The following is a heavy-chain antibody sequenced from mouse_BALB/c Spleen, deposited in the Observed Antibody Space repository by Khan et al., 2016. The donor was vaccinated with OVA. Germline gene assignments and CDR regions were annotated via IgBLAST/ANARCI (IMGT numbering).Heavy chain of an antibody. CDR3: ARDAGRY. D-gene: IGHD3-3*01. CDR2: INPKNGVT. V-gene: IGHV1-18*01. J-gene: IGHJ4*01. CDR1: GYTFTEYT. Sequence: VQLQQSGPELVKPGASVKISCKTSGYTFTEYTLHWVKQSHGKSLEWIGVINPKNGVTSYNQKFKGKATLTVDKSSITAYMEFRSLTSEDSAVYYCARDAGRYWGQGTSVTVSS.